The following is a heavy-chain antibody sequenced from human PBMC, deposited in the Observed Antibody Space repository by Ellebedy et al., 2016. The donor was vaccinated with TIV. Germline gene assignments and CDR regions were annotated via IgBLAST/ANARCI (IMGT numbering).Heavy chain of an antibody. V-gene: IGHV3-30*18. Sequence: GGSLRLSXAASGFTFSSYGMHWVRQAPGKGLEWVAVISYDGSNKYYADSVKGRFTISRDNSKNTLYLQMNSLRAEDTAVYYCAKDLGWRKSIAAAGREGFDPWGQGTLVTVSS. J-gene: IGHJ5*02. CDR1: GFTFSSYG. CDR3: AKDLGWRKSIAAAGREGFDP. D-gene: IGHD6-13*01. CDR2: ISYDGSNK.